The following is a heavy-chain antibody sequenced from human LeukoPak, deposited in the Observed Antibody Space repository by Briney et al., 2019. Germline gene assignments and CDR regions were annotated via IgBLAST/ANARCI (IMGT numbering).Heavy chain of an antibody. CDR1: GGSIGSYY. Sequence: LETLSLTCTVSGGSIGSYYWSWIRQPPGKGLEWIGYIYYSGSTNYNPSLKRRVTISVDTSKNQFSLKLSSVTAADTAVYYCARDEYNWFDPWGQGTLVTVSS. V-gene: IGHV4-59*01. J-gene: IGHJ5*02. CDR2: IYYSGST. CDR3: ARDEYNWFDP.